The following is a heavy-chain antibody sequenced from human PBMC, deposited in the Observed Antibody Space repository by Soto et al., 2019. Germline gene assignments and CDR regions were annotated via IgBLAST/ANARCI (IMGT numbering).Heavy chain of an antibody. CDR2: IYYSGST. J-gene: IGHJ5*02. CDR1: GGSISSYY. CDR3: ARLVIRGYGINWFDP. D-gene: IGHD5-12*01. Sequence: QVQLQESGPGLVKPSETLSLTCTVSGGSISSYYWSWIRQPPGKGLEWIGYIYYSGSTNYNPSLKSRVTISVDTSKNQFSLKLSSVTAADTAVYYCARLVIRGYGINWFDPWGQGTLVTVSS. V-gene: IGHV4-59*08.